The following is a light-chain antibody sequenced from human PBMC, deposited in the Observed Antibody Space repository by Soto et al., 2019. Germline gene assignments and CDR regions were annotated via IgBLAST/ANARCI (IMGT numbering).Light chain of an antibody. CDR3: SSYTSSSTYV. CDR2: EVT. CDR1: GSDVGGYDY. Sequence: QSGLTQPASVSGSPGQSITISCTGTGSDVGGYDYVSWYQHHPGKAPKVMIYEVTNRPSGVSNRFSGSKSGNTASLTISGLLAEDEADYYCSSYTSSSTYVFGTGTKVTVL. V-gene: IGLV2-14*01. J-gene: IGLJ1*01.